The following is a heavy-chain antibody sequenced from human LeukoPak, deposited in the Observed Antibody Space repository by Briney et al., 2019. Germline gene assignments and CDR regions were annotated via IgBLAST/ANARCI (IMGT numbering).Heavy chain of an antibody. D-gene: IGHD3-10*01. J-gene: IGHJ6*03. V-gene: IGHV4-39*01. Sequence: SEALSLTCTVSGGSISSNSYYWGWIRQPPGKGLEWIGSIYYSGSTYYNPSLKSRVTISVDTSKNHFSLKLSAVTAADTAVYYCARHRYYYRSGSYYGAPYYMDVWGKGTTVTISS. CDR2: IYYSGST. CDR1: GGSISSNSYY. CDR3: ARHRYYYRSGSYYGAPYYMDV.